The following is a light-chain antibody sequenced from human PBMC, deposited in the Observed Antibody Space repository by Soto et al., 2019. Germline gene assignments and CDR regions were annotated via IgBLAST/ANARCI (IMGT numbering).Light chain of an antibody. CDR2: DAS. V-gene: IGKV1-5*01. Sequence: DIQMTQSPSILSASVGDRVTITCRASQSISSWLAWYQQKPGKAPKLLIYDASSLESGVPSRFSGSGSGTEFTLTISSLQPDDFATYYCQQYNSYPTFGGGTKVEIK. CDR1: QSISSW. CDR3: QQYNSYPT. J-gene: IGKJ4*01.